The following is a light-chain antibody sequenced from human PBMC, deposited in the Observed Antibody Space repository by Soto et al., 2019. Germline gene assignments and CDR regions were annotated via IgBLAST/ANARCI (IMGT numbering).Light chain of an antibody. CDR1: QSVSATY. V-gene: IGKV3-20*01. Sequence: EFVLTQSPGTLSLSPGERATLSCRASQSVSATYLAWYQQKPGQAPRLLIYAASSRATGVPDRFSGSGSGTDFTLTISRLEPEDFAVYYCQQYGSSPLITFGQGTRLEI. CDR3: QQYGSSPLIT. CDR2: AAS. J-gene: IGKJ5*01.